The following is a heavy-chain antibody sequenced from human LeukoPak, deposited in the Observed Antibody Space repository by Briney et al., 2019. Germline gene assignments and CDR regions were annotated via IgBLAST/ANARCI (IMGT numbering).Heavy chain of an antibody. CDR3: ARGEQWLVSDYYYYMDV. Sequence: ASVKVSCKASGYTFRDYFLHWVRQAPGQGLEWMGWINPNSGGTNYAQKFQGRVTMTRDTSISTAYMELSRLRSDDTAVYYCARGEQWLVSDYYYYMDVWGKGTTVTVSS. J-gene: IGHJ6*03. CDR1: GYTFRDYF. D-gene: IGHD6-19*01. V-gene: IGHV1-2*02. CDR2: INPNSGGT.